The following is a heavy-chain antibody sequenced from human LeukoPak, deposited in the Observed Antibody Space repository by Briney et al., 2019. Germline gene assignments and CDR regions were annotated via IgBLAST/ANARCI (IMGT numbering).Heavy chain of an antibody. Sequence: SVKVSCKASGGTFSSYAISWVRQAPGQGLEWMGGIIPIFGTANYAQKFQGRVTITADESTSTAYMELSSLRSEDTAAYYCARGAVGYGDSYNYYNMDVWGQGTTVTVSS. D-gene: IGHD4-17*01. CDR3: ARGAVGYGDSYNYYNMDV. CDR1: GGTFSSYA. V-gene: IGHV1-69*13. J-gene: IGHJ6*02. CDR2: IIPIFGTA.